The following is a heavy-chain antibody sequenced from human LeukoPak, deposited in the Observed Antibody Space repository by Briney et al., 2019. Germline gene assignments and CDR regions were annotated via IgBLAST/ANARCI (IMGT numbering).Heavy chain of an antibody. J-gene: IGHJ3*02. D-gene: IGHD2-15*01. V-gene: IGHV3-21*01. CDR3: ARDGRWSGAFDI. Sequence: GGSLRLSCAASGFPFSSYNINWVRQAPGQGLEWVSFITTTSNYISYADSVKGRSTISRDNAKNSLYLQMNSLTAEDTAVYYCARDGRWSGAFDIWGQGTMVTVSS. CDR2: ITTTSNYI. CDR1: GFPFSSYN.